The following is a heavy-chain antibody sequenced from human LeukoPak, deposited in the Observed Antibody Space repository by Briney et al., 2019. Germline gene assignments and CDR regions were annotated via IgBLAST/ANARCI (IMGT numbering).Heavy chain of an antibody. J-gene: IGHJ4*02. D-gene: IGHD3-10*01. CDR1: GGSMSSYY. V-gene: IGHV4-34*01. Sequence: PSETLSLTCTVSGGSMSSYYWSWIRQPPGKGLEWIGEINHSGSTNYNPSLKSRVTISVDTSKNQFSLNLSSVTAADTAVYYCARAYYGSGRPLDSWGQGTLVTVSS. CDR2: INHSGST. CDR3: ARAYYGSGRPLDS.